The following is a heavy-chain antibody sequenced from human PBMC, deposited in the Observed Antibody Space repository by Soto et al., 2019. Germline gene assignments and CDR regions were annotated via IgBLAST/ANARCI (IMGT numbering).Heavy chain of an antibody. CDR1: GGTIRRPDW. CDR3: ARGRGRYSSGWSWFDP. CDR2: IFQSGST. D-gene: IGHD6-19*01. Sequence: SETLSVTCGVSGGTIRRPDWWTWFRQPPGKGLEWIGEIFQSGSTNYTPSLESRVTISVDKSKNQFSLTLTSVTAADTAVYFCARGRGRYSSGWSWFDPWGQGILVTVSS. J-gene: IGHJ5*02. V-gene: IGHV4-4*02.